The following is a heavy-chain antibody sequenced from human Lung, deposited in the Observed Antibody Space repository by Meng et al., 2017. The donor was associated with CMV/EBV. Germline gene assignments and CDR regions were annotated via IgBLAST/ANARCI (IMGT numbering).Heavy chain of an antibody. CDR2: IYGAGTT. D-gene: IGHD5-18*01. CDR3: ARVGRVTMYFFDY. V-gene: IGHV3-66*02. CDR1: GFTVSSNY. J-gene: IGHJ4*02. Sequence: GGSLRLXXAASGFTVSSNYMSWVRQAPGKGLEWVSIIYGAGTTKYADSAKGRFTFSRDNSKNTLYLQMNSLRAEDTAVYYCARVGRVTMYFFDYWGQGTLVTVSS.